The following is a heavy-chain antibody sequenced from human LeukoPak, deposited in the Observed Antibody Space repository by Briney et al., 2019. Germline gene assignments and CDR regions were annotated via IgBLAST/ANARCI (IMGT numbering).Heavy chain of an antibody. V-gene: IGHV4-30-4*08. CDR3: AREVAAAGMSDY. CDR2: IYYSGST. J-gene: IGHJ4*02. D-gene: IGHD6-13*01. Sequence: SWIRQPPGKGLEWIGYIYYSGSTYYNPSLKSRVTISVDTSKNQFSLKLSSVTAADTAVYYCAREVAAAGMSDYWGQGTLVTVSS.